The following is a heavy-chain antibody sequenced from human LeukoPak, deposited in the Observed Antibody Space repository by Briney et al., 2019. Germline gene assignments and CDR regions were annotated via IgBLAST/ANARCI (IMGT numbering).Heavy chain of an antibody. CDR2: IWYDGSNK. CDR1: GFTFSSYG. CDR3: ARSSGSYHAPFDY. D-gene: IGHD1-26*01. Sequence: PGGSLRLSCAASGFTFSSYGMHWVRQAPGKGLEWVAVIWYDGSNKYYADSVKGRFTISRDNSKNTLYLQMNSLRAEDTAVYYCARSSGSYHAPFDYWGQGTLVTVSS. V-gene: IGHV3-33*01. J-gene: IGHJ4*02.